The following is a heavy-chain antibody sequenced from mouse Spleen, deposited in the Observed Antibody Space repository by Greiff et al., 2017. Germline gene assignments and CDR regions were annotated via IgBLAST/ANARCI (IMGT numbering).Heavy chain of an antibody. CDR3: ARGATGGYFDV. Sequence: EVKLVESGPVLVKPGASVKMSCKASGYTFTDYYMNWVKQSHGKSLEWIGVINPYNGGTSYNQKFKGKATLTVDKSSSTAYMELNSLTSEDSAVYYCARGATGGYFDVWGAGTTVTVSS. CDR1: GYTFTDYY. V-gene: IGHV1-19*01. J-gene: IGHJ1*01. D-gene: IGHD3-1*01. CDR2: INPYNGGT.